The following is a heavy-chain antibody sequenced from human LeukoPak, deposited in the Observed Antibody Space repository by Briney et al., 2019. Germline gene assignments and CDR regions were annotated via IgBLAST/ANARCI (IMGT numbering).Heavy chain of an antibody. CDR3: ARGGDYYGSAKAFDY. J-gene: IGHJ4*02. CDR2: IYHSGST. CDR1: GGSISSSSYY. D-gene: IGHD3-10*01. V-gene: IGHV4-39*07. Sequence: SETLSLTCTVSGGSISSSSYYWGWIRQPPGKGLEWIGSIYHSGSTNYNPSLKSRATISVDTSKNQFSLKLSSVTAADTAVYYCARGGDYYGSAKAFDYWGQGTLVTVSS.